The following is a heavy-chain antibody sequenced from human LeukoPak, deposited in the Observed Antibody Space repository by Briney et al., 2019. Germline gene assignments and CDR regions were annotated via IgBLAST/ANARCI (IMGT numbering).Heavy chain of an antibody. D-gene: IGHD1-26*01. CDR1: GYTFTSYG. CDR3: ARWEPDRPDAFDI. Sequence: GASVKVSCKASGYTFTSYGISWVRQAPGQGLEWMGWISAYNGNTNYAQKLQGRVTVTTDTSTSTAYMEVRSLRSDDTALYYCARWEPDRPDAFDIWGQGTMVTVPS. CDR2: ISAYNGNT. V-gene: IGHV1-18*01. J-gene: IGHJ3*02.